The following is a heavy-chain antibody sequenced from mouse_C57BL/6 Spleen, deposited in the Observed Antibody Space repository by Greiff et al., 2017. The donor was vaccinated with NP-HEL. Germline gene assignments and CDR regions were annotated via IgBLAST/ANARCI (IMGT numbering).Heavy chain of an antibody. D-gene: IGHD1-1*01. CDR2: IDPNSGGT. Sequence: QVQLQQPGAELVKPGASVKLSCKASGYTFTSYWMHWVKQRPGRGLEWIGRIDPNSGGTKYNEKFKSKATLTVDKPSSTAYMQLSSLTSEDSAVYYCAKPYGSSYYYAMDYWGQGPSVTVSS. V-gene: IGHV1-72*01. CDR3: AKPYGSSYYYAMDY. CDR1: GYTFTSYW. J-gene: IGHJ4*01.